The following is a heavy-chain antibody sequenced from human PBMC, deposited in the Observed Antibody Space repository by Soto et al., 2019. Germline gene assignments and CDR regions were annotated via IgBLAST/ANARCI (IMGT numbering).Heavy chain of an antibody. CDR1: GYIFTNYA. J-gene: IGHJ3*02. V-gene: IGHV1-3*04. D-gene: IGHD2-21*02. CDR3: AMGWGDVAAFDM. Sequence: QVQLVQSGTEVKKPGASVKVSCKASGYIFTNYAIHWVRQAPGQRLEWMGWINTVNGNTKYSQKFQGRVTISRDTSATTGYMELNNLRSEDTAVYYCAMGWGDVAAFDMWGQGTMVTVSS. CDR2: INTVNGNT.